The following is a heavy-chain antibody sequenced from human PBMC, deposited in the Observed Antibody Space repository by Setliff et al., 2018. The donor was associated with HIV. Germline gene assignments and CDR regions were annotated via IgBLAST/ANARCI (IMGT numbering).Heavy chain of an antibody. D-gene: IGHD3-10*01. Sequence: SETLSLTCTVSGGAINSHYWNWVRQAPGKGLEWIGTMYFSGNARNSPSLKSRVTISVDTSKNQLALNLTSVTAADTAVYYCARVETTIRGATYGMDVWGQVTTVTVSS. CDR1: GGAINSHY. CDR3: ARVETTIRGATYGMDV. V-gene: IGHV4-59*11. CDR2: MYFSGNA. J-gene: IGHJ6*02.